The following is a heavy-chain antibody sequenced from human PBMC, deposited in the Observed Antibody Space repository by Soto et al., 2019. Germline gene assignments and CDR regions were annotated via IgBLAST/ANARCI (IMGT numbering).Heavy chain of an antibody. V-gene: IGHV1-69*13. D-gene: IGHD6-6*01. J-gene: IGHJ5*02. CDR1: GGTFSSYA. CDR2: IIPIFGTA. Sequence: ASVKVSCKASGGTFSSYAISWVRQAPGQGLEWMGGIIPIFGTANYAQKFQGRVTITADESTSTAYMELSSLRSEDTAVYYCARGTSSSAGWFDPWGQGTLVTVSS. CDR3: ARGTSSSAGWFDP.